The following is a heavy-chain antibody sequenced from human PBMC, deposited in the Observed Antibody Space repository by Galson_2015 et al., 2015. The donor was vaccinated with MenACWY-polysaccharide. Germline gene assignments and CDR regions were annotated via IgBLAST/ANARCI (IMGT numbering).Heavy chain of an antibody. CDR2: MKKDGTEK. CDR3: ARSALMDC. V-gene: IGHV3-7*01. J-gene: IGHJ6*02. Sequence: SLRLSCAASGFTFSTYWMNWVRQAPGKGLEWVANMKKDGTEKYYTGSVKGRFTISRDNAKNSLDLQMDSLRAEDTATYYCARSALMDCCGQGTTVTVSS. D-gene: IGHD3-3*01. CDR1: GFTFSTYW.